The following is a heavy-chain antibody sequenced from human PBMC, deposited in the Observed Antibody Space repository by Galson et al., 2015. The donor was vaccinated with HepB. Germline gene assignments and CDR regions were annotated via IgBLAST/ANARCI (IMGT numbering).Heavy chain of an antibody. CDR3: ARVRPERYCSSTSCYRLGAFDI. CDR2: INAGNGNT. Sequence: SVKVSCKASGYTFTSYAMHWVRQAPGQRLEWMGWINAGNGNTKYSQKFQGRVTITRDTSASTAYMELSSLRSEDTAVYYCARVRPERYCSSTSCYRLGAFDIWGQGTMVTVSS. V-gene: IGHV1-3*01. D-gene: IGHD2-2*02. CDR1: GYTFTSYA. J-gene: IGHJ3*02.